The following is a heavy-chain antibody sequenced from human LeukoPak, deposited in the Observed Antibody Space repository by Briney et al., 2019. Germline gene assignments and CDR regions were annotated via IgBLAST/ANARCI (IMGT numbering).Heavy chain of an antibody. D-gene: IGHD6-13*01. CDR3: ARDRSSSWYYYYYYMDV. CDR1: GFTFSSYS. CDR2: ISSSSSYI. V-gene: IGHV3-21*01. J-gene: IGHJ6*03. Sequence: GGSLRLSCAASGFTFSSYSMNWVRQAPGKGLEWVSSISSSSSYIYYADSVKGRFTISRDNAKNSLYLQMNSLRAEDTAVYYCARDRSSSWYYYYYYMDVWGKGTTVTVSS.